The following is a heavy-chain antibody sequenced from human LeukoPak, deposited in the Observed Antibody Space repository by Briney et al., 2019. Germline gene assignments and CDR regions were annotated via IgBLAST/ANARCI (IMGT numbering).Heavy chain of an antibody. J-gene: IGHJ5*01. D-gene: IGHD3-22*01. CDR2: MNPNSGNT. CDR1: GYTFTSYD. CDR3: ARGRLVYFYDSSGYDFRFDP. Sequence: ASVKVSCKASGYTFTSYDINWVRQATGQGLEWMGWMNPNSGNTGYAQKFQGRVTITRNTSISTAYMELSSLRSEDTVVYYCARGRLVYFYDSSGYDFRFDPWGQGTLVTVSS. V-gene: IGHV1-8*03.